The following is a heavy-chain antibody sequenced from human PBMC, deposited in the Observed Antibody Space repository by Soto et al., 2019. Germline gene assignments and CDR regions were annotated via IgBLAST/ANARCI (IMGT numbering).Heavy chain of an antibody. CDR1: GGSISRYY. J-gene: IGHJ6*02. Sequence: PSEALSLTCTVSGGSISRYYCSWIRQPPGKGPECIGYIYYSGKTNYNPSLKSRITISIDTSKNQFSLNLNSVTAADTAVYYCAGNLYYYFSGPYSHGMCVWCQRTTLTVSS. CDR3: AGNLYYYFSGPYSHGMCV. CDR2: IYYSGKT. V-gene: IGHV4-59*01. D-gene: IGHD3-10*01.